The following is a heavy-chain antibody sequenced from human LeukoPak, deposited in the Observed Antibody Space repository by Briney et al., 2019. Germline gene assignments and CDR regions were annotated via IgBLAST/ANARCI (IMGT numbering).Heavy chain of an antibody. Sequence: SETLSLTCTVSGGSISSYYWSWIRQSPGKGLEWIGSIYYSGTTNYNPSLKSRVTIPIGTSKNQFSLKLTSVNAADTAVYYCARSTSGWFDDAFDIWGQGTMVTVSS. J-gene: IGHJ3*02. D-gene: IGHD6-19*01. V-gene: IGHV4-59*01. CDR2: IYYSGTT. CDR3: ARSTSGWFDDAFDI. CDR1: GGSISSYY.